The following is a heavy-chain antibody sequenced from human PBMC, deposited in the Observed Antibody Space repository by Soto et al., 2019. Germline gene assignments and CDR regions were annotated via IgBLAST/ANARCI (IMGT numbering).Heavy chain of an antibody. D-gene: IGHD6-13*01. J-gene: IGHJ4*02. CDR3: AKNRYSSSWHPDHDY. V-gene: IGHV3-23*01. Sequence: GGSLRLSCAASGFTFSSYAMSWVRQAPGKGLEWVSAISGSGGSTYYADSVKGRFTISRDNSKNTLYLQMNSLRAEDTAVYYCAKNRYSSSWHPDHDYWGQGTLVTVSS. CDR1: GFTFSSYA. CDR2: ISGSGGST.